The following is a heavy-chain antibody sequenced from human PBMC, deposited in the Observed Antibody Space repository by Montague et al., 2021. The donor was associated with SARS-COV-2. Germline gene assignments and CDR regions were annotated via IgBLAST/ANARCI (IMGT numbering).Heavy chain of an antibody. CDR1: GGSISSYY. CDR2: NYYSGST. V-gene: IGHV4-59*01. J-gene: IGHJ4*02. Sequence: ETLSLTCTVSGGSISSYYWSWIRQPPGKGLEWIVYNYYSGSTNYNPSLKSRVTISVDTSKNQFSLKLSSVTAADTAVYYCARVFPEWLHYDPYFDYWGQGTLVTVSS. D-gene: IGHD5-24*01. CDR3: ARVFPEWLHYDPYFDY.